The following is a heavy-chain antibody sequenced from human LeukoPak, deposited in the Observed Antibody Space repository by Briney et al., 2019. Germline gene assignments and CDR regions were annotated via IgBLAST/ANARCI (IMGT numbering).Heavy chain of an antibody. CDR3: ARDQQWLVTGEDAFDF. J-gene: IGHJ3*01. CDR1: GYTFTSYA. Sequence: ASVKVSCKASGYTFTSYAMHWVRQAPGQRLEWMGWINAGNGNTSYAQKFQGRVTMTRDTSTSTVYMELSSLTYEETAVYYCARDQQWLVTGEDAFDFWGQGTMVTVSS. CDR2: INAGNGNT. D-gene: IGHD6-19*01. V-gene: IGHV1-3*01.